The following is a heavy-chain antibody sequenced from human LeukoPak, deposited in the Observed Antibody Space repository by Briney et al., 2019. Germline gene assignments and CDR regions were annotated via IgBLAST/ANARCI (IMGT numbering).Heavy chain of an antibody. CDR1: GYTFTGYY. J-gene: IGHJ3*02. D-gene: IGHD3-10*01. V-gene: IGHV1-2*02. CDR3: ASLPGYYGSGDAFDI. CDR2: INPNSGGT. Sequence: GASVKVSCKASGYTFTGYYMHWVRQAPGRGLEWMGWINPNSGGTNYAQKFQGRVTMTRDTSISTAYMELSRLRSDDTAVYYCASLPGYYGSGDAFDIWGQGTMVTVSS.